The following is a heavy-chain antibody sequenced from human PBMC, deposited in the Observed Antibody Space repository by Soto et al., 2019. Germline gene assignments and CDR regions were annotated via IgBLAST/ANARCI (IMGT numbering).Heavy chain of an antibody. Sequence: QITLKESGPALVKPKQTLTLTCTFSGFSLSTSRVGVGVGWIRQAPGKALVWLELVYWDDDKRYSPSLKSRLTITRDTPKNQMVLTVTNTDPVDTGTYSCAPLSDYCYFDYWGQGILVTVSS. CDR1: GFSLSTSRVGVG. CDR3: APLSDYCYFDY. V-gene: IGHV2-5*02. J-gene: IGHJ4*02. D-gene: IGHD4-17*01. CDR2: VYWDDDK.